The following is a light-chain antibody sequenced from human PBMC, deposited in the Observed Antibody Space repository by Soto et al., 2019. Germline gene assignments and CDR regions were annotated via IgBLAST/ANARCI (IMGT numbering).Light chain of an antibody. CDR2: EGS. V-gene: IGLV2-23*03. CDR1: SSDVGSYNL. Sequence: QSALTQPASVSGSPGQSITIYCSGTSSDVGSYNLVSWYQQHPGKAPKVVIYEGSKRPSGVSNRFSGSKSCNTASLTISGLQAEDEADYYCCAYAGYSTFVVFGGGTQLTVL. J-gene: IGLJ2*01. CDR3: CAYAGYSTFVV.